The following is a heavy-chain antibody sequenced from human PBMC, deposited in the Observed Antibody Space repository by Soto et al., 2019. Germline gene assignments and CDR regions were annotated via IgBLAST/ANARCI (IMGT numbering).Heavy chain of an antibody. Sequence: GGSLRLSCAASGFTFSSYEMNWVRQAPGKGLEWVSYISSSGSTIYYADSVKGRFTISRDNAKNSLYLQMNSLRAEDTAVYYCARAPRYYYGMDVWGQGTTVTVSS. J-gene: IGHJ6*02. CDR1: GFTFSSYE. V-gene: IGHV3-48*03. CDR2: ISSSGSTI. CDR3: ARAPRYYYGMDV.